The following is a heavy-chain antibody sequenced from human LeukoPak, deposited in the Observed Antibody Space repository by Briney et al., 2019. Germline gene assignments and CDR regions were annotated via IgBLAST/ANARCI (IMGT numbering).Heavy chain of an antibody. CDR3: VQLVHGY. V-gene: IGHV4-34*01. CDR1: GGSFSGYY. Sequence: PSETLSLTCAVYGGSFSGYYWSWIRQPPGKGLEWIGEINHSGSTNYNPSLKSRVTISVDTSKNQFSLKLSSVTAADTAVYYCVQLVHGYWGQGTLVTVSS. D-gene: IGHD6-13*01. CDR2: INHSGST. J-gene: IGHJ4*02.